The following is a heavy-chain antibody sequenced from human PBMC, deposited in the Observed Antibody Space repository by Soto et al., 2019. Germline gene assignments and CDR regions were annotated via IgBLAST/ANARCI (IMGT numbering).Heavy chain of an antibody. V-gene: IGHV1-69*06. CDR1: GGTFSSYA. J-gene: IGHJ5*02. CDR2: IIPIFGTA. D-gene: IGHD1-26*01. Sequence: SVKVSCKASGGTFSSYAISWVRQAPGQGLEWMGGIIPIFGTANYAQKFQGRVTITADKSTSTAYMELSSLRSEDTAMYYCVRVGLVGATSLSNAWFDPWGQGTLVTSPQ. CDR3: VRVGLVGATSLSNAWFDP.